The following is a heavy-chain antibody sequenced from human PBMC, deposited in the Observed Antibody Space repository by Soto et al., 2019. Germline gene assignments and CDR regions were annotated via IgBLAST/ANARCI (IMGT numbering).Heavy chain of an antibody. V-gene: IGHV1-18*01. CDR1: GFTFSNYG. D-gene: IGHD2-8*01. CDR2: VSANNGHT. Sequence: ASVKVSCKASGFTFSNYGLNWVRQAPGQGLEWMGWVSANNGHTNYAQNLQGRVSMTTDTSTSTAYMELRGLRFDDTAVYYCARDIESVTAKHFFYYYAMDVWGQGTTVTVSS. J-gene: IGHJ6*02. CDR3: ARDIESVTAKHFFYYYAMDV.